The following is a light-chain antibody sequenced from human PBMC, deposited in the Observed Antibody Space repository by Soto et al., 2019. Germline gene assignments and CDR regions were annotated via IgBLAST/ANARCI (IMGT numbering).Light chain of an antibody. CDR2: DAS. V-gene: IGKV3-11*01. CDR1: QSVSTS. Sequence: IVLTQSPATLSLSPGERVALSCRASQSVSTSLAWYQHKPGQAPRLIIYDASKRAPGIPERFSGSGSGTDFTLTISSLEDEDLGVYYCQVRDVWPTFGQGTKVEIK. CDR3: QVRDVWPT. J-gene: IGKJ1*01.